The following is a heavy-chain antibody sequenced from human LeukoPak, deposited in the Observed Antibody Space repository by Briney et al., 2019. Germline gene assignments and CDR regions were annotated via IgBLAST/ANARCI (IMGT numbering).Heavy chain of an antibody. CDR1: GGSFSGYY. V-gene: IGHV4-34*01. Sequence: SETLSLTCAVYGGSFSGYYWSWIRQPPGKGLEWIGEINHSGSTNYNPSLKSRVTISVDTSKNQFSLKLSSVTAADTAVYYCARRTITMVRGVITTFDYWGQGTLVTVSS. CDR2: INHSGST. CDR3: ARRTITMVRGVITTFDY. J-gene: IGHJ4*02. D-gene: IGHD3-10*01.